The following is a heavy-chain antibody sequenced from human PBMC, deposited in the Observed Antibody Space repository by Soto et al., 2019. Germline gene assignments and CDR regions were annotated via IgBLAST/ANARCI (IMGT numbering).Heavy chain of an antibody. CDR1: GFTFSGYS. D-gene: IGHD3-3*01. Sequence: PGGSLRLSCAASGFTFSGYSMNWVRQAPGKGLEWVSSISSSSSYIYYADSVKGRFTISRDNAKNSLYLQMNSLRAEDTAVYYCARENYDFWSGYSGGMDVWGQGTTVTVSS. CDR3: ARENYDFWSGYSGGMDV. CDR2: ISSSSSYI. V-gene: IGHV3-21*01. J-gene: IGHJ6*02.